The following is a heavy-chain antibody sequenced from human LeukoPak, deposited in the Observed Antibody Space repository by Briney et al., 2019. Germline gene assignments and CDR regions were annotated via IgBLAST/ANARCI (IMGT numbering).Heavy chain of an antibody. J-gene: IGHJ6*02. CDR1: GYTFTSYY. CDR3: ARDQGDGYNNYYYGMDV. D-gene: IGHD5-24*01. Sequence: GASVKVSCKASGYTFTSYYMHWVRQAPGQGLEWMGIINPSGGSTSYAQKFQGRVTMTRDTSTSTVYMELSSLRSKDTAVYYCARDQGDGYNNYYYGMDVWGQGTTVTVSS. CDR2: INPSGGST. V-gene: IGHV1-46*01.